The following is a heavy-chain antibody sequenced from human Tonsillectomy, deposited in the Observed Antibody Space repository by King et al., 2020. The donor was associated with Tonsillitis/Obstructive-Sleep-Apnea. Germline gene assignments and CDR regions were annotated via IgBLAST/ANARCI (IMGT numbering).Heavy chain of an antibody. J-gene: IGHJ4*02. V-gene: IGHV3-9*01. CDR1: GFAFDDFA. Sequence: VQLVESGGGLVQPGRSLRLSCAASGFAFDDFAMHWVRQAPGKGLEWVSGISWNSGNIGYADSVKGRFTIPRDNAKNSLYLQMNSLSAEDTALYYCTKDHYYGVWSVYCFDXWGXGTLVTVSS. CDR2: ISWNSGNI. CDR3: TKDHYYGVWSVYCFDX. D-gene: IGHD3-3*01.